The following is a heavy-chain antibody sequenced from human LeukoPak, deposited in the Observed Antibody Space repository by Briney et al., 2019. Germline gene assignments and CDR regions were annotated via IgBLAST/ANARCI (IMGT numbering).Heavy chain of an antibody. D-gene: IGHD3-22*01. CDR3: ARGNYYDSSGYYYHGYFDL. CDR1: AGSISSYY. V-gene: IGHV4-59*01. J-gene: IGHJ2*01. CDR2: LLDVVST. Sequence: SGTLSLTCTVSAGSISSYYWSCVRQPLGKGQKWHWYLLDVVSTRNTAPLKSRFTMSVDTSKNQFSLKLRYVTAADTAVYYCARGNYYDSSGYYYHGYFDLWGRGTLVTVSS.